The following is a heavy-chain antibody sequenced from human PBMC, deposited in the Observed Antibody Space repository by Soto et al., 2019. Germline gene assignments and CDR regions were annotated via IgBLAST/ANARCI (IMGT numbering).Heavy chain of an antibody. D-gene: IGHD3-16*01. CDR2: ISADGNSK. V-gene: IGHV3-30-3*01. Sequence: GGSLRLSCAASGFTFSNYALHWVRQAPGKGLEWVAIISADGNSKHYADSVKGRFTISRDNSRNTLFLQVNSLRHEDTAVYYCARDPQGAYCYIDYWGQGTPVTVSS. CDR1: GFTFSNYA. CDR3: ARDPQGAYCYIDY. J-gene: IGHJ4*02.